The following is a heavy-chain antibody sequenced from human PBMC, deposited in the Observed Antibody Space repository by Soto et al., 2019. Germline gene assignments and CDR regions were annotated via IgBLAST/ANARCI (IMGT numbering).Heavy chain of an antibody. D-gene: IGHD6-13*01. CDR1: GGSISGNSFY. Sequence: SETLSLTCSVSGGSISGNSFYWAWIRQPPGKGLEWIGRINDGGSTNYSPSLKSRVTISVDTSKNQFSLKLSSVTAADTAVYYCARGRGSQREQQLVQIDYWGQGTLVTVSS. CDR3: ARGRGSQREQQLVQIDY. V-gene: IGHV4-39*07. J-gene: IGHJ4*02. CDR2: INDGGST.